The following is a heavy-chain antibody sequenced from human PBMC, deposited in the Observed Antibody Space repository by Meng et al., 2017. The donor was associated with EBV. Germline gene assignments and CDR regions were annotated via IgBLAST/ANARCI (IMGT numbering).Heavy chain of an antibody. J-gene: IGHJ5*02. CDR3: IRGADWFDP. Sequence: QVQVVQSGAEVKKPGDSVKVSCKTSGYIFTSYGITWVRQAPGQGLEWMGWITTYNGNTNYAQKFQGRVTMTIDTPTTTAYMELRSLRSDDTAVYYCIRGADWFDPWGQGTLVTASS. CDR1: GYIFTSYG. V-gene: IGHV1-18*01. CDR2: ITTYNGNT.